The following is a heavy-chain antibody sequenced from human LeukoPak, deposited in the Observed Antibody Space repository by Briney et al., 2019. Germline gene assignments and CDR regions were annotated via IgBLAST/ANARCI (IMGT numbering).Heavy chain of an antibody. J-gene: IGHJ4*02. CDR3: ARRSSSWVGYFDY. V-gene: IGHV4-59*08. Sequence: SETLSLTCTVSGGSVSSYYWSWIRQPPGKGLEWIGYIYYSGGTNYNPSLKSRVTISVDTSKNQFSLKLSSVTAADTAVYYCARRSSSWVGYFDYWGQGTLVTVSS. D-gene: IGHD6-13*01. CDR1: GGSVSSYY. CDR2: IYYSGGT.